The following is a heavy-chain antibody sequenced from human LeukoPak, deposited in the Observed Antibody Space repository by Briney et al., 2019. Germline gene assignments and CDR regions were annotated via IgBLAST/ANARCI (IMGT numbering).Heavy chain of an antibody. J-gene: IGHJ4*02. D-gene: IGHD6-6*01. V-gene: IGHV3-66*02. CDR3: ARDPSNPTAFDY. CDR2: INSGRNT. CDR1: GFTVSSNY. Sequence: GGSLRLSCAASGFTVSSNYMSWVRQAPGKGLEGVSSINSGRNTHYADSVKGRFTISRDNSKNTLYLQMNSMRGEDTAVYYCARDPSNPTAFDYWGQGTLVTVSS.